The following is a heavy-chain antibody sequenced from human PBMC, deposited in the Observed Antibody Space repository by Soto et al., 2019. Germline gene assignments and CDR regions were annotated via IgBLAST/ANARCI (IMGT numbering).Heavy chain of an antibody. CDR3: VRRHRSSICFGDY. CDR2: INQAGSER. D-gene: IGHD3-10*01. Sequence: EVQLAESGGDLVQPGGSLRLSCEASGFTFSNYWMDWVRQAPGKRLEWVTNINQAGSERHHVDSVRGRFIISRDNAKNSLFLQMDTLRADDTAVYYCVRRHRSSICFGDYLGQGILGTVSP. J-gene: IGHJ4*02. V-gene: IGHV3-7*05. CDR1: GFTFSNYW.